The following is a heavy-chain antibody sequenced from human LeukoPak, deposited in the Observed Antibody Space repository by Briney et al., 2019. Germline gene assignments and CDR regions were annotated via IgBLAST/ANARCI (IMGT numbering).Heavy chain of an antibody. V-gene: IGHV3-23*01. CDR3: ANAPAYGLPLY. J-gene: IGHJ4*02. D-gene: IGHD4-17*01. Sequence: GGSLRLSCSASGFTFSSYTMTWVRQAPGKGLEWVSGISGSGGSTYDADSVKGRFTISRDNSKNTLYLQMNSLRVEDTAVYYCANAPAYGLPLYWGQGTLVSVSS. CDR2: ISGSGGST. CDR1: GFTFSSYT.